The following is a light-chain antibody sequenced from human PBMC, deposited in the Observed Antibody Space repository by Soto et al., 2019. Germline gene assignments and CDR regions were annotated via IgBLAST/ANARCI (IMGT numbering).Light chain of an antibody. J-gene: IGKJ4*01. V-gene: IGKV1-5*01. CDR1: QSLNND. CDR2: DAS. CDR3: QQVNVYPST. Sequence: DIQITQSPSTLSASVGDRVTITCRASQSLNNDLAWYQQKPGKAPNLLIYDASTLHSGVPSRFSGGGSGTDFTLTISSLQPEDFATYYCQQVNVYPSTFGGGTKVDI.